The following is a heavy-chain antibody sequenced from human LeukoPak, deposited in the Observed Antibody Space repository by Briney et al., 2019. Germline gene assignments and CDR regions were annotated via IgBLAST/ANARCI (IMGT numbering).Heavy chain of an antibody. Sequence: SETLSLTCTVSTGSVRKYHWSWIRQPAGKGLEWIGRIYTSGSTDYSPSLKTRVTMSLETSKNQVSLNLASVTAADTAVYYCARAGRYCSGGSCYHFDFWGQGTRVTVSS. V-gene: IGHV4-4*07. J-gene: IGHJ4*02. CDR2: IYTSGST. CDR3: ARAGRYCSGGSCYHFDF. D-gene: IGHD2-15*01. CDR1: TGSVRKYH.